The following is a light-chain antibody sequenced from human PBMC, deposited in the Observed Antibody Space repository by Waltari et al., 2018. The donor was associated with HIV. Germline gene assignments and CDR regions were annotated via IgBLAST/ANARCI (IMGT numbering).Light chain of an antibody. CDR3: QQYYTYPWT. V-gene: IGKV1-8*01. J-gene: IGKJ1*01. Sequence: AIRMTQSPSSFSASTGDRVTISCRASQGVSSYLAWYQQKPGKAPKLLIYGASTLQSGVPSRFRGSGSGTNFTLTISCLQSEDFATYFCQQYYTYPWTFGQGTKVEIK. CDR1: QGVSSY. CDR2: GAS.